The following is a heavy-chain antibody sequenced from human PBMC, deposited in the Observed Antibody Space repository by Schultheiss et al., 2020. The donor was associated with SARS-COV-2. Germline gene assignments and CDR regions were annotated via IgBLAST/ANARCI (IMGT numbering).Heavy chain of an antibody. CDR2: INHSGST. CDR3: AGGSCDFWSG. V-gene: IGHV4-39*01. CDR1: GGSISSCGYY. D-gene: IGHD3-3*01. Sequence: SETLSLTCTVSGGSISSCGYYWIWVRQPPGKGLEWIGEINHSGSTNYNPTLKSRVTISVDTSKNQFSLKLSSVTAADTTVYYCAGGSCDFWSGWGQGTLVTVSS. J-gene: IGHJ4*02.